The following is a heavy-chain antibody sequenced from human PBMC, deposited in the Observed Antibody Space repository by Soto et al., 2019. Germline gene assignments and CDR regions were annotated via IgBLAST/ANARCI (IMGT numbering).Heavy chain of an antibody. D-gene: IGHD3-10*01. Sequence: ASVKVSCKASGGTFSSYAISWVRQAPGQGLEWMGGIIPIFGTANYAQKFQGRVTITADESTSTAYMELSSLRSEDTAVYYCARDWGNSMVRGVREYYYYGMDVWGQGTTVTVSS. V-gene: IGHV1-69*13. CDR1: GGTFSSYA. CDR3: ARDWGNSMVRGVREYYYYGMDV. J-gene: IGHJ6*02. CDR2: IIPIFGTA.